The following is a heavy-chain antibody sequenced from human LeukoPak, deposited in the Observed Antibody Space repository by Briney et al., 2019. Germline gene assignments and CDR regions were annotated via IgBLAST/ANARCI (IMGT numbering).Heavy chain of an antibody. V-gene: IGHV1-18*01. D-gene: IGHD3-3*01. Sequence: GASVKVSCKASGYIFTSYGISWVRQAPGQGLEWMGWISAYNGNTNYAQKLQGRVTMTTDTSTSTAYMELRSLRSDDTAVYYCARGGDFWSGYYGAYYMDVWGKGTTVTVSS. J-gene: IGHJ6*03. CDR2: ISAYNGNT. CDR1: GYIFTSYG. CDR3: ARGGDFWSGYYGAYYMDV.